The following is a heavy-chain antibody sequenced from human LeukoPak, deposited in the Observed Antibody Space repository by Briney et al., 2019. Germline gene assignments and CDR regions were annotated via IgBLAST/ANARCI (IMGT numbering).Heavy chain of an antibody. Sequence: SETLSLTCTVSGGSINGYYWSWVRQPPGKGLEWIGYVYYSGRNNYSPSLKRRFTISVYTSKKQFSLRLSSVTAAETAVYYCARGIMTTVPTFDYRGQGTLVTVSS. CDR2: VYYSGRN. CDR3: ARGIMTTVPTFDY. D-gene: IGHD4-17*01. V-gene: IGHV4-59*01. CDR1: GGSINGYY. J-gene: IGHJ4*02.